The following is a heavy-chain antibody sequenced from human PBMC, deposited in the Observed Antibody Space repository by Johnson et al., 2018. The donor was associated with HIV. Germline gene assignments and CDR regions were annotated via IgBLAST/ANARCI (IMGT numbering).Heavy chain of an antibody. CDR1: GITVGTNY. Sequence: MLLVESGGGLVQPGGSLRLSCAASGITVGTNYMSWVRQAPGKGLEWVSVIFSVGDVYYADSVKGRFTISRDNSKNMGYLQMNSLRPEDTAVYYCARDGRDLVTRGSFDVWGQGTVVTVSS. CDR3: ARDGRDLVTRGSFDV. J-gene: IGHJ3*01. D-gene: IGHD3-9*01. CDR2: IFSVGDV. V-gene: IGHV3-66*02.